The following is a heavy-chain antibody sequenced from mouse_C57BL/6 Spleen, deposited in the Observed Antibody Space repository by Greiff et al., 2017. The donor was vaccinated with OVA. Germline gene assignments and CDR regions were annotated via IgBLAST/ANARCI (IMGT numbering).Heavy chain of an antibody. CDR1: GYSFTDYN. CDR2: INPNYGTT. J-gene: IGHJ2*01. V-gene: IGHV1-39*01. CDR3: AKDFDY. Sequence: VQLQQSGPELVKPGASVKLSCKASGYSFTDYNMNWVKQSNGKSLEWIGVINPNYGTTCYTQKFKGKATFTVDQSSSSVYMQHNSLTSEDSAVYYCAKDFDYWGQGTTLTVAS.